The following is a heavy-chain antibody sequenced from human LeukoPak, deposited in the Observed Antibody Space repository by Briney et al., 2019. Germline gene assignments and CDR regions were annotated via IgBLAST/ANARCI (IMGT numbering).Heavy chain of an antibody. CDR1: GFILGDYN. CDR2: ISSSSSTV. CDR3: ARIWIQLWPFDY. D-gene: IGHD5-18*01. J-gene: IGHJ4*02. V-gene: IGHV3-48*01. Sequence: GGSLRLSCTTSGFILGDYNMNWVRQAPGKGLEWVSYISSSSSTVYYADSVKGRFTISRDNAKNSLYLQMNSLRAEDTAVYYCARIWIQLWPFDYWGQGTLVTVSS.